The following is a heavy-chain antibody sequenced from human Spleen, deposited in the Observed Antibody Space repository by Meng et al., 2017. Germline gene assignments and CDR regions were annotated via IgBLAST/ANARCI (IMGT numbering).Heavy chain of an antibody. V-gene: IGHV4-59*01. CDR1: SGTIRSNY. CDR2: IFYSGRP. J-gene: IGHJ4*02. D-gene: IGHD6-19*01. Sequence: LRGSGPGLVKPSETLPLICTVPSGTIRSNYWSWIRQPPGKGLEWIGYIFYSGRPNYSPSLKSRVTISIDTSKNQFSLGLSSVTPADTAMYYCASGSGSGWYYFDNWGQGTLVTVSS. CDR3: ASGSGSGWYYFDN.